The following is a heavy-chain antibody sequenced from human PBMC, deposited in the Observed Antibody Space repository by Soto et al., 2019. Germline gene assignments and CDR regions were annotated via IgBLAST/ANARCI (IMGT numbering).Heavy chain of an antibody. CDR1: GYTFTSYA. CDR2: INAGNGNT. V-gene: IGHV1-3*01. J-gene: IGHJ4*02. Sequence: GASVKVSFKASGYTFTSYAMHWVRQAPGQRLEWMGWINAGNGNTKYSQKFQGRVTITRDTSASTAYMELSSLRSEDTAVYYCARAWVVVTAPDYWGQGTLVTAPQ. CDR3: ARAWVVVTAPDY. D-gene: IGHD2-21*02.